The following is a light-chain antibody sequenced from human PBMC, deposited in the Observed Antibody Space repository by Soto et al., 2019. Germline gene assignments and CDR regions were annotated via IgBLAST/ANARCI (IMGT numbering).Light chain of an antibody. J-gene: IGLJ1*01. Sequence: QSVLTQPASVSGSPGQSITISCTGTSSDVGGYNYVSCYQLHPGKAPKLILYEVTNRPSGVSDRFSGSKSGNTASLTISGLQAEDEADYYCSSYTSSTAYVFGTGTKGTVL. CDR3: SSYTSSTAYV. CDR1: SSDVGGYNY. CDR2: EVT. V-gene: IGLV2-14*01.